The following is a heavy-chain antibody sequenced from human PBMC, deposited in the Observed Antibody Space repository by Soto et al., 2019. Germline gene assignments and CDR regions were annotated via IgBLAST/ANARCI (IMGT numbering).Heavy chain of an antibody. CDR1: GGTFSSYA. CDR2: IIPIFGTA. J-gene: IGHJ3*02. V-gene: IGHV1-69*12. Sequence: QVQLVQSGAEVKKPGSSVKVSCKASGGTFSSYAISWVRQAPGQGLEWMGGIIPIFGTANYAQKFQGRVTITADESTSTAYMELRSVRSEDTAVYYCARGGGGYCTNGVCDEGAFDIWGQGTMVTVSS. CDR3: ARGGGGYCTNGVCDEGAFDI. D-gene: IGHD2-8*01.